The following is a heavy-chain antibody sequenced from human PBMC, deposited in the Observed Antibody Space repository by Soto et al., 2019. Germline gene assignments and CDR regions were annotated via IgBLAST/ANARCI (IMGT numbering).Heavy chain of an antibody. CDR1: GFTFSSYA. Sequence: GGSLRLSCAASGFTFSSYAMSWVRQAPGKGLEWVSAISGSGGSTYYADSVKGRFTISRDNSKNTLYLQMNSLRAEDTAVYYCAKGRHPGIAAAGDFNYWGQGTLVTVSS. CDR3: AKGRHPGIAAAGDFNY. D-gene: IGHD6-13*01. J-gene: IGHJ4*02. CDR2: ISGSGGST. V-gene: IGHV3-23*01.